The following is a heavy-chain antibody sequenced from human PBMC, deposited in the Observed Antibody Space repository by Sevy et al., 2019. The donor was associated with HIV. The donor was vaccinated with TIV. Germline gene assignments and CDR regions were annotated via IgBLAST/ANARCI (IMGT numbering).Heavy chain of an antibody. CDR2: IYYSGST. CDR3: ARASGTVRGYYYYGMDV. CDR1: GGSISSYY. D-gene: IGHD4-17*01. V-gene: IGHV4-59*01. J-gene: IGHJ6*02. Sequence: SENLSLTCTVSGGSISSYYWSWIRQPPGKGLEWIGYIYYSGSTNYNPSLKSGVTITVDTSKNQYSLKLSSVTAADTAVYYCARASGTVRGYYYYGMDVWGQGTPVTVSS.